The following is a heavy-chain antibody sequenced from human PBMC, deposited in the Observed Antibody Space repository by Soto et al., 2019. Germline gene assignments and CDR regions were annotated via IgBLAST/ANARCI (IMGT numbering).Heavy chain of an antibody. CDR3: ARGVGGYIEGYYFDY. J-gene: IGHJ4*02. V-gene: IGHV4-59*01. D-gene: IGHD1-26*01. Sequence: SETLSLTCTVSGGSISSYYWSWIRQPPGKGLEWIGDIYYSGSTNYNPSLKSRVTISVDTSKNQFSLKLSSVTAADTAVYYCARGVGGYIEGYYFDYWGQGTLVTVSS. CDR1: GGSISSYY. CDR2: IYYSGST.